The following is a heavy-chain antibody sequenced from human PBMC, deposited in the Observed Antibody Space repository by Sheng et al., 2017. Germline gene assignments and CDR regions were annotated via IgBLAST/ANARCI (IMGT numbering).Heavy chain of an antibody. Sequence: QVQLVQSGAEVKKPGASVKVSCKASGYTFSTYGISWVRQAPGQGLEWMGWISAYNGNTKSAQKFQGRVSMTTDTSTSTAYMELRSLRSDDAALYYCARDVGGYTYYGMDVWGQGTTVIVSS. J-gene: IGHJ6*02. CDR1: GYTFSTYG. CDR3: ARDVGGYTYYGMDV. CDR2: ISAYNGNT. D-gene: IGHD2-2*02. V-gene: IGHV1-18*01.